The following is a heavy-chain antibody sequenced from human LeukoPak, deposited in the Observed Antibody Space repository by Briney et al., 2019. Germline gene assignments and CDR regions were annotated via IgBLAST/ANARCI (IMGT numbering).Heavy chain of an antibody. D-gene: IGHD1-1*01. CDR2: INPGDSDT. CDR1: GYSFTTYW. CDR3: ARDWKDPAAFDI. J-gene: IGHJ3*02. V-gene: IGHV5-51*01. Sequence: GESLQISCKGSGYSFTTYWIGWVRQLPGKGLEWMAIINPGDSDTRYSPSFQGQVTISADKSICTAYLQWSSLKASDTAMYYCARDWKDPAAFDIWGQGTMVTVSS.